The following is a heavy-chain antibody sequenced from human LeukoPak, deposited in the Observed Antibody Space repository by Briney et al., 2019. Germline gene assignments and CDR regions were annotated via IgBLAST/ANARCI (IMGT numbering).Heavy chain of an antibody. CDR3: ARDTGTVGDY. V-gene: IGHV4-59*01. CDR1: GGYINTYY. D-gene: IGHD4-23*01. J-gene: IGHJ4*02. CDR2: IYYSGST. Sequence: SETLSLTCTVSGGYINTYYWSWIRQPPGKGLEWIGYIYYSGSTNYNPSLKSRVTTSVDTSKNQFSLKLSSVTAADTAVYYCARDTGTVGDYWGQGTLVTVSS.